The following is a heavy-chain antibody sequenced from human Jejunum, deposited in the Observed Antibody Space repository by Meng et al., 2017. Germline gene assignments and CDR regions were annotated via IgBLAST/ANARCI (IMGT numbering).Heavy chain of an antibody. D-gene: IGHD1-26*01. Sequence: QLQLQESGPGLVKSSETLSLTCAVSGGSISSDGYTWSWIRQPPGKGLEWIGYIYHTGSTYYNPSLKSRVTISVDRSKNQFSLNLSSVTAADTAVYYCARMDSAFHYFDYWGQGTLVTVSS. CDR2: IYHTGST. CDR3: ARMDSAFHYFDY. J-gene: IGHJ4*02. V-gene: IGHV4-30-2*01. CDR1: GGSISSDGYT.